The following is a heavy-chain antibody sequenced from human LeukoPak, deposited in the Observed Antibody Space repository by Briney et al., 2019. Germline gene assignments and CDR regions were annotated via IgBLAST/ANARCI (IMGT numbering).Heavy chain of an antibody. J-gene: IGHJ4*02. CDR2: INPDGSQK. CDR3: ARLLGTATTYDY. D-gene: IGHD5-24*01. CDR1: GFTFSTHW. V-gene: IGHV3-7*01. Sequence: PGGSLRLSCEASGFTFSTHWMSWVRQAPGKGLEWVASINPDGSQKYYLDSVKGRFTISRDNTENSLYLQMYSLGAEDTAVYYCARLLGTATTYDYWGQGTLVTVSS.